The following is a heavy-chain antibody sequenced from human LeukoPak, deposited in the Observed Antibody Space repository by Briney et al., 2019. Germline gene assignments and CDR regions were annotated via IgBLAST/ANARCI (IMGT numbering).Heavy chain of an antibody. CDR1: GFTFSSYN. CDR3: ARENGGDTAMVY. D-gene: IGHD5-18*01. J-gene: IGHJ4*02. Sequence: GGSLRLSCAASGFTFSSYNMNWVRQAPGKGLEWVSYISSSGSTIYYADSVKGRFTISRDNAKNSLYLQMNSLRAEDTAVYYCARENGGDTAMVYWGQGTLVTVSS. V-gene: IGHV3-48*01. CDR2: ISSSGSTI.